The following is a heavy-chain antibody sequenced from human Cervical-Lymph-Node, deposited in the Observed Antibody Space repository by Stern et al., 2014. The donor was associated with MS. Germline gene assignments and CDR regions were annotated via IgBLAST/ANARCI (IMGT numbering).Heavy chain of an antibody. V-gene: IGHV3-74*02. J-gene: IGHJ4*02. CDR3: ASLGYCSSTSCSNDY. CDR2: INSDGSST. Sequence: EDQLVESGGGLVQPGGSLRLSCAASGFTFSSYWMHWVRQAPGKGLVWVSRINSDGSSTSYADSVKGRFTISRDNAKNTLYLQMNSLRAEDTAVYYCASLGYCSSTSCSNDYWGQGTLVTVSS. D-gene: IGHD2-2*01. CDR1: GFTFSSYW.